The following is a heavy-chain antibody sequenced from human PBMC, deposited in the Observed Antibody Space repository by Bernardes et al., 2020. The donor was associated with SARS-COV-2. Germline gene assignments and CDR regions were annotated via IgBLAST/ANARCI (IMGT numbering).Heavy chain of an antibody. CDR1: GYTFTSYD. D-gene: IGHD6-13*01. CDR3: AFSSGGSSWYYYYYGMDV. CDR2: MNPNSGNT. Sequence: ASVKVSCKASGYTFTSYDINWVRQATGQGLEWMGWMNPNSGNTGYAQKFQGRVTMTRNTSISTAYMELSSLRSEDTAVYYCAFSSGGSSWYYYYYGMDVWGQGTTVTVSS. V-gene: IGHV1-8*01. J-gene: IGHJ6*02.